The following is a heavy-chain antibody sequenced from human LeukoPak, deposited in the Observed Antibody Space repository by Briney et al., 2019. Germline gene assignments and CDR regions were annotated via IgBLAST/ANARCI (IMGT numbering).Heavy chain of an antibody. CDR3: ATASDCSSTSCYADFDY. D-gene: IGHD2-2*01. V-gene: IGHV1-24*01. J-gene: IGHJ4*02. Sequence: ASVKVSCTASGYTLTQLSMHRVRQAPGKGLEWMGGFDPEDGETIYEQKFQGRVTMTEDTSTDTAYMELSSLRSEDTAVYYCATASDCSSTSCYADFDYWGQGTLVTVSS. CDR1: GYTLTQLS. CDR2: FDPEDGET.